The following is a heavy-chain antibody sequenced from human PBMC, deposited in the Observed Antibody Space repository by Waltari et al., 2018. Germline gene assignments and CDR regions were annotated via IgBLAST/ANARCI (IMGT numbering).Heavy chain of an antibody. CDR2: IRYDGSNK. Sequence: QVQLVESGGGVVQPGGSLRLSCAASGLTFSSSGTPWVRQAPGKGREWVAFIRYDGSNKYDADSVKGRFTISRDNSKNTLYLQMNSLRAEDTAVYYCAKGGAMWFRELLADTYFDYWGQGTLVTVSS. D-gene: IGHD3-10*01. CDR3: AKGGAMWFRELLADTYFDY. CDR1: GLTFSSSG. J-gene: IGHJ4*02. V-gene: IGHV3-30*02.